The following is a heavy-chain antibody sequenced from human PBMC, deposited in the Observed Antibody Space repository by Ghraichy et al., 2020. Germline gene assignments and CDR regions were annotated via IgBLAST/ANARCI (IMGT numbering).Heavy chain of an antibody. J-gene: IGHJ6*02. Sequence: SETLSLTCSVSGDSMRNYHWSWIRQPPGRGLEWIGFIYFSGRTHYNPSLKSRVTMSIDTSKNLFSLKLRSVTAADRAIYYCARDRARGYYDSGSYNRYYYNYGMDVWGQGTTVTVSS. CDR3: ARDRARGYYDSGSYNRYYYNYGMDV. V-gene: IGHV4-59*01. CDR1: GDSMRNYH. CDR2: IYFSGRT. D-gene: IGHD3-10*01.